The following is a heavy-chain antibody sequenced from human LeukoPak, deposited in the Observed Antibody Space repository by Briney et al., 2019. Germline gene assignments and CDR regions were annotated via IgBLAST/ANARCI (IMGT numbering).Heavy chain of an antibody. CDR2: IYSGGTT. J-gene: IGHJ4*02. CDR1: GFTVSSSY. Sequence: GGSLRLSCAASGFTVSSSYISWVRQAPGKGLEWVSAIYSGGTTYYADSVKGRFTISRDNSKNTLYLQMNSLRAEDTAVYYCAKSPITMIVVVTVYYFDYWGQGTLVTVSS. CDR3: AKSPITMIVVVTVYYFDY. V-gene: IGHV3-53*01. D-gene: IGHD3-22*01.